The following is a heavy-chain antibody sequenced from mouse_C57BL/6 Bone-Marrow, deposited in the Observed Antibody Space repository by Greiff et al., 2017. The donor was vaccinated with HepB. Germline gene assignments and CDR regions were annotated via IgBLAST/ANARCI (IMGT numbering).Heavy chain of an antibody. J-gene: IGHJ1*03. CDR3: ARPSGRYFDV. V-gene: IGHV1-69*01. Sequence: VQLQQPGAELVMPGASVKLSCKASGYTFTSYWMHWVKQRPGQGLEWIGEIDPSDSYTNYNQKFKGKSTLTVDKSSSTAYMQLSSLTSEDSAVYYCARPSGRYFDVWGTGTTVTVSS. CDR2: IDPSDSYT. CDR1: GYTFTSYW.